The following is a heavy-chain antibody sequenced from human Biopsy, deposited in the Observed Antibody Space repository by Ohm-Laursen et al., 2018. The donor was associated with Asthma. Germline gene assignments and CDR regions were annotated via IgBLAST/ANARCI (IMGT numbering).Heavy chain of an antibody. D-gene: IGHD1-26*01. J-gene: IGHJ4*02. CDR3: AKDVFPGWELRRGPDY. CDR2: ISFDGSNK. V-gene: IGHV3-30*18. Sequence: SLRLSCSASGFTFSNYGMHWVRQAPGKGLEWVAVISFDGSNKNYKDSVKGRFTISRDNSRNTLHLQMNSLRAEDTAVYYCAKDVFPGWELRRGPDYWGQGTLVTVSS. CDR1: GFTFSNYG.